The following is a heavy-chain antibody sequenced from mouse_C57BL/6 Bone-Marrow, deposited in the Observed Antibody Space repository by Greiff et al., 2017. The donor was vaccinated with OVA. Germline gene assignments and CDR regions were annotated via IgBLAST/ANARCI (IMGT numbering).Heavy chain of an antibody. CDR1: GFTFSSYA. V-gene: IGHV5-4*03. D-gene: IGHD3-3*01. Sequence: EVNVVESGGGLVKPGGSLKLSCAASGFTFSSYAMSWVRQTPEKRLEWVATISDGGSYTYYPDNVKGRFTISRDNAKNNLYLQMSHLKSEDTAMYYCARGGTRFAYWGQGTLVTVSA. CDR2: ISDGGSYT. J-gene: IGHJ3*01. CDR3: ARGGTRFAY.